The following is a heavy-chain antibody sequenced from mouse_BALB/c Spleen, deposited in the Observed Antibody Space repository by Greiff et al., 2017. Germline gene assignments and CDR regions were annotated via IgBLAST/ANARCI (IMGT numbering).Heavy chain of an antibody. Sequence: EVNVVESGGGLVQPGGSLKLSCAASGFTFSSYTMSWVRQTPEKRLEWVAYISNGGGSTYYPDTVKGRFTISRDNAKNTLYLQMSSLKSEDTAMYYCARHGATAYFDYWGQGTTLTVSS. CDR1: GFTFSSYT. D-gene: IGHD1-2*01. CDR2: ISNGGGST. V-gene: IGHV5-12-2*01. J-gene: IGHJ2*01. CDR3: ARHGATAYFDY.